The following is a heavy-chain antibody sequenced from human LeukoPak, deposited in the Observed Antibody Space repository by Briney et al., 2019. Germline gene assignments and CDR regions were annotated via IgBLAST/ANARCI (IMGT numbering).Heavy chain of an antibody. J-gene: IGHJ4*02. CDR1: GGSFSGYY. CDR2: INHSGST. CDR3: ARVSPIYRNLDY. V-gene: IGHV4-34*01. D-gene: IGHD5/OR15-5a*01. Sequence: MPSETLSLTCAVYGGSFSGYYWSWIRQPPGKGLEWIGEINHSGSTNYNPSLKSRVTISVDTSKNQFSLKLNSVTAADTAVFYCARVSPIYRNLDYWGQGTLVTVSS.